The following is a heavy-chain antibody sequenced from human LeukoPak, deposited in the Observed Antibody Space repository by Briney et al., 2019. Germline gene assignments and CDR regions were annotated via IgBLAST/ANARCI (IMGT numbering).Heavy chain of an antibody. Sequence: KPSETLSLTCTVSGGSISSSSYYWGWIRQPPGKGLEWIGSIYYSGSTYYNPSLKSRVTISVDTSKNQFSLKLSSVTAADTAVYYCARAILRIGYYDSSGYSNWFDPWGQGTLVTVSS. J-gene: IGHJ5*02. CDR2: IYYSGST. V-gene: IGHV4-39*07. CDR3: ARAILRIGYYDSSGYSNWFDP. CDR1: GGSISSSSYY. D-gene: IGHD3-22*01.